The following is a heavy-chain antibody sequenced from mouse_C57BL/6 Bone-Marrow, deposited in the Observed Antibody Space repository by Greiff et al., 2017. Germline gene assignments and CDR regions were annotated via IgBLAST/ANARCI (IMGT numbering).Heavy chain of an antibody. CDR3: TTDYSNPFAY. Sequence: EVQLQQSGAELVRPGASVTLSCTASGFNIKDYYMHWVKQRPEQGLEWIGRIDPEDGDTEYAPKFQGKATMTADPSSNTAYLQLSSLTSEDTAVYYCTTDYSNPFAYWGQGTLVTVSA. V-gene: IGHV14-1*01. CDR2: IDPEDGDT. J-gene: IGHJ3*01. D-gene: IGHD2-5*01. CDR1: GFNIKDYY.